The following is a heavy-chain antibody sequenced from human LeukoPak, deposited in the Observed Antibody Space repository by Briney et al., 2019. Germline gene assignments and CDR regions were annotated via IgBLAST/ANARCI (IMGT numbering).Heavy chain of an antibody. Sequence: PGGSLRLSCAASGFTVGSTYISWDRQAPGKGLEWVSVIYSGGSTKYADSVKARFTISRDTSKNTVYLQMNNLRAEDTAVYYCARATLDNWGQGTLVTVPS. CDR1: GFTVGSTY. V-gene: IGHV3-53*01. J-gene: IGHJ4*02. CDR2: IYSGGST. CDR3: ARATLDN.